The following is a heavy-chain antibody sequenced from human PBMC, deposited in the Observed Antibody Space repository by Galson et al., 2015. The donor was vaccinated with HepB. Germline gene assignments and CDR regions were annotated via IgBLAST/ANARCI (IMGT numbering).Heavy chain of an antibody. CDR3: ARVVPGTDFYYYYYGMDV. D-gene: IGHD6-19*01. Sequence: CAISGDSVSSNSAAWNWIRQSPSRGLEWLGRTYYRSKWYNDYAVSVKSRITINPDTSKNQFSLQLNPVTPEDTAVYYCARVVPGTDFYYYYYGMDVWGQGTTVTVSS. CDR2: TYYRSKWYN. V-gene: IGHV6-1*01. J-gene: IGHJ6*02. CDR1: GDSVSSNSAA.